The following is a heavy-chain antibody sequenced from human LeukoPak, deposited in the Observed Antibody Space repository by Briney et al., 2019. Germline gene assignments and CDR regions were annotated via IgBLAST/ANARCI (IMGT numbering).Heavy chain of an antibody. J-gene: IGHJ6*02. CDR2: IYYSGST. CDR1: GGSISSYY. Sequence: SETLSLTCTVSGGSISSYYWSWIRQPPGKGLEWIGYIYYSGSTNYNPSLTSRVTISVDTSENQFSLKLSSVTAADTAVYYCARGMTTNYYYYYGMDVWGQGTTVTVSS. V-gene: IGHV4-59*01. D-gene: IGHD4-11*01. CDR3: ARGMTTNYYYYYGMDV.